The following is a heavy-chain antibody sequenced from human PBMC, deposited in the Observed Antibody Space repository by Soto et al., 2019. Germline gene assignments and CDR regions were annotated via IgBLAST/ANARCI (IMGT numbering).Heavy chain of an antibody. CDR3: AGNVDIVVVPAPLAYYYYYGMDV. CDR1: GGTFSSYA. Sequence: ASVKVSCKASGGTFSSYAISWVRQAPGQGLEWMGGIIPIFGTANYAKKFQGRVTITADESTSTAYMELSSLRSEDTAVYYCAGNVDIVVVPAPLAYYYYYGMDVWGQGTTVTVSS. J-gene: IGHJ6*02. CDR2: IIPIFGTA. V-gene: IGHV1-69*13. D-gene: IGHD2-2*03.